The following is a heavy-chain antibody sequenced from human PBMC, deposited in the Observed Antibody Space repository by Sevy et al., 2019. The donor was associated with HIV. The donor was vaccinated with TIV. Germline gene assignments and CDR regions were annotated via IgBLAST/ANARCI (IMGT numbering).Heavy chain of an antibody. D-gene: IGHD2-2*01. CDR1: GYTFTNFW. CDR2: IYPGDSDT. CDR3: ARYPIVMVPAAEYYFDY. V-gene: IGHV5-51*01. Sequence: GESLKISCKGSGYTFTNFWIGWVRQMPGKGLEWMGVIYPGDSDTRYSPSFQGQVTISADKSISTAYLQWSSLKASDTARYYCARYPIVMVPAAEYYFDYWGQGTLVTVSS. J-gene: IGHJ4*02.